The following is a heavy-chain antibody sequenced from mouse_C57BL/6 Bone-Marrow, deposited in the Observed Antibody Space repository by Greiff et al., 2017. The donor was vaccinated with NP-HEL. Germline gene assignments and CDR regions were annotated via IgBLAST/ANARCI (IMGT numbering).Heavy chain of an antibody. J-gene: IGHJ3*01. CDR2: IDPSDSET. CDR3: AREGFAY. V-gene: IGHV1-52*01. Sequence: QVQLKQPGAELVRPGSSVKLSCKASGYTFTSYWMHWVKQRPIQGLEWIGNIDPSDSETHYNQNFKDKATLTVDKSSSTAYLQLSSLSSEDSAVYYCAREGFAYWGPGTLVTVSA. CDR1: GYTFTSYW.